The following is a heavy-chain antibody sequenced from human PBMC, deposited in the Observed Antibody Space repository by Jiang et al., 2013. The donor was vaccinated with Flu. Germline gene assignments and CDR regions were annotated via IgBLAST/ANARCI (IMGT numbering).Heavy chain of an antibody. Sequence: PGLVKPSETLSLTCTVSGGSISSSSYYWGWIRQPPGKGLEWIGSIYYSGSTYYNPSLKSRVTTSVDTSKNQFSLKLNSVTAADTAVYYCARGKGQWLVFDYWGQGTLVTV. J-gene: IGHJ4*02. CDR2: IYYSGST. D-gene: IGHD6-19*01. CDR3: ARGKGQWLVFDY. V-gene: IGHV4-39*07. CDR1: GGSISSSSYY.